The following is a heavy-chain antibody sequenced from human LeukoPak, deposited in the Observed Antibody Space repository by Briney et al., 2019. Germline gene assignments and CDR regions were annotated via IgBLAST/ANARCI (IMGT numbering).Heavy chain of an antibody. CDR2: ISGRGGGT. V-gene: IGHV3-23*01. CDR3: ARDFYASGSYYFDY. Sequence: GGSLRLSCAASGFTFSSYAMSWVRQAPGKGLEWVSAISGRGGGTYYADSVKGRFTISRDNSKNTLSLQMNSLRAEDTAVYYCARDFYASGSYYFDYWGQGTLVTVSS. CDR1: GFTFSSYA. D-gene: IGHD3-10*01. J-gene: IGHJ4*02.